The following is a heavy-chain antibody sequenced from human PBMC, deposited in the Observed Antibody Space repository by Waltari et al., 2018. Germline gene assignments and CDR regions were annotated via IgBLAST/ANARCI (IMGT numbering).Heavy chain of an antibody. CDR2: IIPIFGTAP. CDR1: GGTFGSYG. CDR3: ARRQLGGPFDP. Sequence: QAQLVQSGAEVKKPGSSGKVSCKASGGTFGSYGITGVRQAPGEGLEWMGGIIPIFGTAPNYAQKFQGRLTVTADESTATVYMDLSGLRSDDTAVYYCARRQLGGPFDPWGQGTLVSVSS. J-gene: IGHJ5*02. V-gene: IGHV1-69*12. D-gene: IGHD3-16*01.